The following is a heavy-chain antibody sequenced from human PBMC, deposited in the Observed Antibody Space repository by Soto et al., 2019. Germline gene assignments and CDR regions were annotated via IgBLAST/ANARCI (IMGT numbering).Heavy chain of an antibody. D-gene: IGHD3-22*01. J-gene: IGHJ4*02. V-gene: IGHV4-31*03. CDR1: VASVTSRGYY. CDR2: IYYSGST. Sequence: PSETLSLTCTVSVASVTSRGYYWGWVRQHPGRGLEWIGYIYYSGSTYYNPSLKSRVDISLDASKNQISLRLSSMTAADTAFYYCTRLAAGNSNRIITYFHFDYWGQGTQVTVSS. CDR3: TRLAAGNSNRIITYFHFDY.